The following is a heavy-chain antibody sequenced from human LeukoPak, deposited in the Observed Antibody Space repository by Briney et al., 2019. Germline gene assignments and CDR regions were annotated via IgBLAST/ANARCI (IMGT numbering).Heavy chain of an antibody. J-gene: IGHJ4*02. CDR3: ARGGYDLDY. V-gene: IGHV1-2*04. Sequence: ASVKVSCKASGYSFTDYYIHWVRQAPGQGLEWMGWINPFSGGTKYVQKFQGWVTMTRDTSISTAYMELSRLTSGDTAVYYCARGGYDLDYWGQGTLVTVSS. CDR2: INPFSGGT. CDR1: GYSFTDYY. D-gene: IGHD3-22*01.